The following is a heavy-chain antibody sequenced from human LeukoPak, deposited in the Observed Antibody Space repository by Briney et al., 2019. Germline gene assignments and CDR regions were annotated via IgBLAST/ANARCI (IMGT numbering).Heavy chain of an antibody. CDR2: IYSDNT. CDR1: GFTFNTYN. Sequence: GESLRLSCVASGFTFNTYNMNWVRQAPGKGLEWVSFIYSDNTHYSDSVKGRFTISRDNSKNTLYLQMNSLRAEDTAVYYCARRAGAYSHPYDYWGQGTLVTVSS. J-gene: IGHJ4*02. D-gene: IGHD4/OR15-4a*01. CDR3: ARRAGAYSHPYDY. V-gene: IGHV3-53*01.